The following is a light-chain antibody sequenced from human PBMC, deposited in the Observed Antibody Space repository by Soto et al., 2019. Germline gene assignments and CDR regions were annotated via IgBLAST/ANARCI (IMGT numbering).Light chain of an antibody. Sequence: IIMTQPPVTLSVSTGERATLSCRASQSVSSNLAWYQQKPGQAPSLLIYGAFTRATGIPARFSGTGSGTEFTLTISSLQSEDFALYYCQQYNDWPLTFGQGTKVDIK. V-gene: IGKV3-15*01. J-gene: IGKJ1*01. CDR2: GAF. CDR3: QQYNDWPLT. CDR1: QSVSSN.